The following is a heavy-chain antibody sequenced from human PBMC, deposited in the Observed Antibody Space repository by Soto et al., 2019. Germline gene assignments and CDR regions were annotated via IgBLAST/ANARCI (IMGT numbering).Heavy chain of an antibody. V-gene: IGHV2-5*01. CDR2: IYWNDDK. Sequence: VSGPTLVNPTQTLTLTCTFSGFSLSTSGVGVGWIRQPPGKALEWLALIYWNDDKRYSPSLKSRLTITKDTSKNQVVLTMTNMDPVDTATYYCAHSGYDFWSGYYALDNWFDPWGQGTLVTVSS. J-gene: IGHJ5*02. CDR3: AHSGYDFWSGYYALDNWFDP. D-gene: IGHD3-3*01. CDR1: GFSLSTSGVG.